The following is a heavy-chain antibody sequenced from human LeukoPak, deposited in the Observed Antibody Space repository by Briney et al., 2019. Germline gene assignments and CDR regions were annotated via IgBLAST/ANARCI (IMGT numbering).Heavy chain of an antibody. J-gene: IGHJ1*01. CDR3: AHSGSYYYFQH. CDR1: GGSFSDYY. D-gene: IGHD1-26*01. CDR2: INHSGST. Sequence: SSETLSLTCAVYGGSFSDYYWSWIRQPPGKGLEWIGEINHSGSTNFNPSLKSRVTISVDTSKNQFSLKLISVTAEDTAVYYCAHSGSYYYFQHWGQGTLVTVSS. V-gene: IGHV4-34*01.